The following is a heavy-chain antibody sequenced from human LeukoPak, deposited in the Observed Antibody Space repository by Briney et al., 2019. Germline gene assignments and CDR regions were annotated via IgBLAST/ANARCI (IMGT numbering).Heavy chain of an antibody. CDR2: IYPGDSDT. D-gene: IGHD4-23*01. CDR3: ASSNMTTLVTPVLNY. CDR1: GYSFTSCW. Sequence: GESLKISCKGSGYSFTSCWIGWVRQMPGKGLEWMGIIYPGDSDTRYSPSFQGQVTISADKSISTAYLQWSSLKAPDTALHYCASSNMTTLVTPVLNYWVQGTLVTVSS. V-gene: IGHV5-51*01. J-gene: IGHJ4*02.